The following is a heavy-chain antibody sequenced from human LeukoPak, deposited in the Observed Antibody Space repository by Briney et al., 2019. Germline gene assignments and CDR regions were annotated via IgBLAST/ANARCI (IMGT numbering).Heavy chain of an antibody. CDR3: ATGTQPVYYFDY. CDR1: GYTLTELS. V-gene: IGHV1-24*01. D-gene: IGHD1-14*01. J-gene: IGHJ4*02. Sequence: ASVKVSCKVSGYTLTELSMHWVRQAPGKGLEWMGGFDPEDGETIYAQKFQGRVTMTEDTSTDTAYMELSSLRSEDTAVYYCATGTQPVYYFDYWGQGTLVTVSS. CDR2: FDPEDGET.